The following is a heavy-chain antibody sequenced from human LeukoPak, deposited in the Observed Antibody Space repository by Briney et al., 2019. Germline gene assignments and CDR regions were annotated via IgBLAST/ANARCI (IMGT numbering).Heavy chain of an antibody. CDR2: IYYSGST. CDR3: ARDLSPDLGATAFDI. D-gene: IGHD3-16*01. Sequence: PSETLSLTCTVSGGSISSYYWSWIRQPPGKGLEWIGYIYYSGSTNYNPSLKSRVTISVDTSKNQFSLKLSSVTAADTAVYYCARDLSPDLGATAFDIWAKGQWSPSLQ. V-gene: IGHV4-59*12. J-gene: IGHJ3*02. CDR1: GGSISSYY.